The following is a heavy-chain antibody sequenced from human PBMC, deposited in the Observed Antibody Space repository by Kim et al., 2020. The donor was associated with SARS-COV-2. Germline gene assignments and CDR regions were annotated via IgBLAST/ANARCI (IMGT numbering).Heavy chain of an antibody. J-gene: IGHJ5*02. CDR3: ARRYSSSWYGHWFDP. V-gene: IGHV4-34*01. D-gene: IGHD6-13*01. Sequence: PSPKSRVTISVDTSKNQFSLKLSSVTAADTAVYYCARRYSSSWYGHWFDPWGQGTLVTVSS.